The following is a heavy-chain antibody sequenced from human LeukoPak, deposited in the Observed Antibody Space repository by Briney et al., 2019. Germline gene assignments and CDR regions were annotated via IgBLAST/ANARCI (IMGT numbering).Heavy chain of an antibody. Sequence: GGSLRLSCAASGFTFSSYEMNWVRQAPGKGLEWAAVISYDGSNKYYADSVKGRFTISRDNSKNTLYLQMNSLRAEDTAVYYCAGGITGSNSVYWGQGTLVTVSS. CDR3: AGGITGSNSVY. D-gene: IGHD1-20*01. CDR2: ISYDGSNK. CDR1: GFTFSSYE. J-gene: IGHJ4*02. V-gene: IGHV3-30*03.